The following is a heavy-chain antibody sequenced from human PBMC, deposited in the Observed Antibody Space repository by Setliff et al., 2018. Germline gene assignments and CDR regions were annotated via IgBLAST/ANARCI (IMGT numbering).Heavy chain of an antibody. CDR2: IYHSGST. Sequence: SETLSLTCVVSGYSISSAYYWGWIRQPPGKGLEWIGSIYHSGSTYSSPSLKSRVTMSVDTSKNQFSLKLNSVTATDTAVYYCARERAVAGEIDYWGQGTLVTVSS. D-gene: IGHD6-19*01. CDR1: GYSISSAYY. J-gene: IGHJ4*02. V-gene: IGHV4-38-2*02. CDR3: ARERAVAGEIDY.